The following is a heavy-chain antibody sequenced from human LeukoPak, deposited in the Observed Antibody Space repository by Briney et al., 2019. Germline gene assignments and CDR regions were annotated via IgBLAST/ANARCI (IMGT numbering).Heavy chain of an antibody. J-gene: IGHJ3*02. CDR2: ISWNSDSI. V-gene: IGHV3-9*01. CDR1: GFTFDDYA. Sequence: PGGSLRLSCAASGFTFDDYAMHWVRQAPGKGLEWVSGISWNSDSIGYADSVKGRFTISRDNSKNTLYLQMNSLRAEDTAVYYCAREPSPHDAFDIWGLGTMVTVSS. CDR3: AREPSPHDAFDI.